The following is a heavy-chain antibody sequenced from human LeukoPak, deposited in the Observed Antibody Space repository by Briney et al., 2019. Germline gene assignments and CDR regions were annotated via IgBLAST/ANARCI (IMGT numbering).Heavy chain of an antibody. CDR1: GYSLTSFD. CDR3: ARGGSSSSYYNNYGMDV. V-gene: IGHV1-8*01. J-gene: IGHJ6*02. CDR2: MNPKRGNT. D-gene: IGHD6-13*01. Sequence: ASVKVSCKASGYSLTSFDINWVRLGSGQGLEWMGWMNPKRGNTGYAPRFQGRVTITRDTSINTAFMELSSLRPDDTAIYYCARGGSSSSYYNNYGMDVWGQGTTITVSS.